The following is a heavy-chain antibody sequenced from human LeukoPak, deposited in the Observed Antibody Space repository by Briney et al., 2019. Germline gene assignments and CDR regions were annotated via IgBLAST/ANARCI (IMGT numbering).Heavy chain of an antibody. V-gene: IGHV1-2*04. Sequence: ASVKVSCKASGYTFTGYYMHWVRQAPGQGLEWMGWINPNSGGTNYAQKFQGWVTMTRDTSISTAYMELSRLRSDDTAVYYCARGHCYGSGSYPEYNWFDPWGQGTLVTVSS. CDR1: GYTFTGYY. CDR3: ARGHCYGSGSYPEYNWFDP. J-gene: IGHJ5*02. CDR2: INPNSGGT. D-gene: IGHD3-10*01.